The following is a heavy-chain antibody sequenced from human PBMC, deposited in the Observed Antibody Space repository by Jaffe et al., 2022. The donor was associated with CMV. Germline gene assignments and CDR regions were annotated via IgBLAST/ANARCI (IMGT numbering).Heavy chain of an antibody. CDR3: ARIHETPDYGGNSGAAFDI. CDR1: GFSLSTSGMC. J-gene: IGHJ3*02. D-gene: IGHD4-17*01. Sequence: QVTLRESGPALVKPTQTLTLTCTFSGFSLSTSGMCVSWIRQPPGKALEWLALIDWDDDKYYSTSLKTRLTISKDTSKNQVVLTMTNMDPVDTATYYCARIHETPDYGGNSGAAFDIWGQGTMVTVSS. CDR2: IDWDDDK. V-gene: IGHV2-70*01.